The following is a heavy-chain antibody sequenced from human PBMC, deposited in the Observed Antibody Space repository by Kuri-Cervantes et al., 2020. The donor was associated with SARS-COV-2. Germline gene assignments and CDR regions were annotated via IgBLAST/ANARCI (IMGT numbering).Heavy chain of an antibody. Sequence: GESLKISCAASGFTFSSYAMHWVRQAPGKGLEWVSLISGSGGSTYYADSVKGRFTISRDNSKNTLYLQMNSLRAEDTAVYYCAKDLGHYGSGSDAFGYWGQGTLVTVSS. CDR2: ISGSGGST. V-gene: IGHV3-23*01. CDR1: GFTFSSYA. J-gene: IGHJ4*02. CDR3: AKDLGHYGSGSDAFGY. D-gene: IGHD3-10*01.